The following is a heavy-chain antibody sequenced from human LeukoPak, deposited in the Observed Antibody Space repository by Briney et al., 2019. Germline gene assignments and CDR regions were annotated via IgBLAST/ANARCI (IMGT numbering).Heavy chain of an antibody. CDR1: GFTFSSYA. CDR2: ISYDGSNK. J-gene: IGHJ4*02. D-gene: IGHD5-12*01. Sequence: GGSPRLSCAASGFTFSSYAMHWVRQAPGKGLEWVAVISYDGSNKYYADSVKGRFTISRDNSKNTLYLQMNSLRAEDTAVYYCARDRGYDYFDYWGQGTLVTVSS. V-gene: IGHV3-30-3*01. CDR3: ARDRGYDYFDY.